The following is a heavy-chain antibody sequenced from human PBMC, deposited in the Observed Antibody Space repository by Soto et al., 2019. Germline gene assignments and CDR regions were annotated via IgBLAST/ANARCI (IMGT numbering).Heavy chain of an antibody. Sequence: GGSLRLSCAASGFTFSSYGMHWVRQAPGKGLEWVAVISYDGSNKYYADSVKGRFTISRDNSKNTLYLQMNSLRAEDTAVYYCAKDIRVYYDSSGLGFDYWGQGTLVTVS. CDR3: AKDIRVYYDSSGLGFDY. D-gene: IGHD3-22*01. V-gene: IGHV3-30*18. CDR1: GFTFSSYG. CDR2: ISYDGSNK. J-gene: IGHJ4*02.